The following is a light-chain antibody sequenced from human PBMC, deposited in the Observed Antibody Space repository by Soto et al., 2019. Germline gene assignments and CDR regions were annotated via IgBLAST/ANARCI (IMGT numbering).Light chain of an antibody. Sequence: QSALTQPASVSGSPGQSITISCTGTSSDIGDYNYVSWYQQHPGKAPKLMIYDVINRPSGVSNRFSGSKSGNTASLTISGLQAEDEADYYCSSYTSSSTWVFGGGTKLTV. CDR1: SSDIGDYNY. J-gene: IGLJ3*02. CDR3: SSYTSSSTWV. V-gene: IGLV2-14*03. CDR2: DVI.